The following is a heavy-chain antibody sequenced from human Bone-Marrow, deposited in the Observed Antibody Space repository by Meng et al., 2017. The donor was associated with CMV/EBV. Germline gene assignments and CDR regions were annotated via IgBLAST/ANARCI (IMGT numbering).Heavy chain of an antibody. J-gene: IGHJ4*02. V-gene: IGHV1-24*01. D-gene: IGHD3-16*02. CDR3: ARAPRYDYVWGSYRYTGGFDY. CDR2: FDPEDGET. CDR1: GYTLTELS. Sequence: ASVKVSCKVSGYTLTELSMHWVRQAPGKGLEWMGGFDPEDGETIYAQKFQGRVTMTEDTSTDTAYMELSSLRSEDTAVYYCARAPRYDYVWGSYRYTGGFDYWGQGTLVTVSS.